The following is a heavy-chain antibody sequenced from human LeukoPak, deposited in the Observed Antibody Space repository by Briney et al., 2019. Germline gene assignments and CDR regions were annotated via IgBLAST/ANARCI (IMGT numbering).Heavy chain of an antibody. CDR3: ASFHDY. J-gene: IGHJ4*02. V-gene: IGHV3-48*02. Sequence: AGGSLGLSCVASGFTFSTYGMNWVRQAPGKGLEWVSYISHSSGNIYYVDSVKGRFTISRDNAKNSLYLHMNSLRDEDTAVYYCASFHDYWGQGTLVTVSS. CDR2: ISHSSGNI. CDR1: GFTFSTYG.